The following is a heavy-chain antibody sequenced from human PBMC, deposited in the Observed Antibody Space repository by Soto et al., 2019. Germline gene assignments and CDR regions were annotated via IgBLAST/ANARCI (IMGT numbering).Heavy chain of an antibody. CDR1: VCTFSSYA. CDR2: ISGSGGST. V-gene: IGHV3-23*01. J-gene: IGHJ4*02. Sequence: VGSLRLSCASSVCTFSSYAMSCVRQAPGKGLEWVSAISGSGGSTYYADSVKGRFTISRDNSKNTLYLQMNSLRAEDTAVYYCAKRPNRIHNSDYWGQGALVTVS. CDR3: AKRPNRIHNSDY. D-gene: IGHD5-18*01.